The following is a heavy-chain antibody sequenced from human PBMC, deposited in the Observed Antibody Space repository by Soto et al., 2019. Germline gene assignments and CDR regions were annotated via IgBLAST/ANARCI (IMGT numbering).Heavy chain of an antibody. CDR3: ARGLGSYSGDFWSGYYYFRGVLDY. Sequence: SETLSLTCTVSGGSISSYYWSWIRQPPGKGLEWIGYIYYSGSTNYNPSLKSRVTISVAPSKTQFCLKLSSVTASETAVYYCARGLGSYSGDFWSGYYYFRGVLDYWGQGTLVTVSS. V-gene: IGHV4-59*01. D-gene: IGHD3-3*01. CDR2: IYYSGST. J-gene: IGHJ4*02. CDR1: GGSISSYY.